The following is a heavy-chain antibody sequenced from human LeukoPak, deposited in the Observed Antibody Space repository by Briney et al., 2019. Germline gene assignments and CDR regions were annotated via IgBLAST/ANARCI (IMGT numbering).Heavy chain of an antibody. CDR3: ARLGYCSGGSCYSLPPDY. V-gene: IGHV4-34*01. CDR2: INHSGST. J-gene: IGHJ4*02. CDR1: GGSFSGYY. D-gene: IGHD2-15*01. Sequence: SETLSLTCAVYGGSFSGYYWSWIRQPPGKGLEWIGEINHSGSTNYNPSLKSRVTISVDTSKNQFSLKLSSVTAADTAVYYCARLGYCSGGSCYSLPPDYWGQGTLVTVSS.